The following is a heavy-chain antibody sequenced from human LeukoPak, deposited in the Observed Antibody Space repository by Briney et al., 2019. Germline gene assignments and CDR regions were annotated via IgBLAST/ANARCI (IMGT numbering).Heavy chain of an antibody. D-gene: IGHD3-10*01. CDR2: ISSSSSYI. CDR3: ARDPVLLWFGELSPHFDY. V-gene: IGHV3-21*01. Sequence: GGALRLSCAASGFTFSSYSMNWVRQARGKGLEGVSSISSSSSYIYYADSVRGRFTISRDNAKNSLYLQMNSLRAEDTAVYYCARDPVLLWFGELSPHFDYWGQGTLVTVSS. CDR1: GFTFSSYS. J-gene: IGHJ4*02.